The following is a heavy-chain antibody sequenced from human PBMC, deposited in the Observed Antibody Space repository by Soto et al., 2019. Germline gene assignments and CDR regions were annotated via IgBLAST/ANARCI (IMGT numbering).Heavy chain of an antibody. Sequence: GESLKISCAASGFTFSNFAMSWVRQAPGKGLEWVSAISGSGTSTYNADSVKGRFSISRDNSKNTLYLQMNSLRAEDTAVYYCAKDRKSGSGWYWDYWGQGTLVTVSS. D-gene: IGHD6-19*01. J-gene: IGHJ4*02. CDR2: ISGSGTST. V-gene: IGHV3-23*01. CDR1: GFTFSNFA. CDR3: AKDRKSGSGWYWDY.